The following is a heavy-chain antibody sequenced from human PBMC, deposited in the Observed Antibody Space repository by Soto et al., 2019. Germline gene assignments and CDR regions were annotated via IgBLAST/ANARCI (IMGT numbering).Heavy chain of an antibody. V-gene: IGHV4-59*01. CDR2: IYYSGST. CDR1: GGSISSYY. D-gene: IGHD3-3*01. CDR3: ARGPYDFWSGYYAPLQNSYYYGMAV. J-gene: IGHJ6*02. Sequence: SETLSLTCTVSGGSISSYYWSWIRQPPGKGLEWIGYIYYSGSTNYNPSLKSRVTISVDTSKNQFSLRLSSVTAADTAVYYCARGPYDFWSGYYAPLQNSYYYGMAVWGQGTTVTVSS.